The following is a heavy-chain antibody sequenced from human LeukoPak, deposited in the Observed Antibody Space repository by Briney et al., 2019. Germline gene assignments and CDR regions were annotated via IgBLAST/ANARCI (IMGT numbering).Heavy chain of an antibody. J-gene: IGHJ4*02. Sequence: QSGGSLRLSCAASGFTFSSYAMSWVRQAPGKGLEWVSAISGSGGSTYYADSVKGRFTISRDNSKNTLYLQMNSLRAEDTAVYYCAKDPRVDYYDSSGIDYWGQGTLVTVSS. CDR3: AKDPRVDYYDSSGIDY. CDR2: ISGSGGST. D-gene: IGHD3-22*01. V-gene: IGHV3-23*01. CDR1: GFTFSSYA.